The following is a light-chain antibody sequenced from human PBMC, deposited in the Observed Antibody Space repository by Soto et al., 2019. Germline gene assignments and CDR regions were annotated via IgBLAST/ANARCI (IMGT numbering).Light chain of an antibody. Sequence: IVMTQSPLSLSVTPGEAASISCMSSARLLHKNSFIAWYQQKPGQGPRLLIYDTSSRASGIPDRFSGSGSGTDFTLTISRLETEDFAVFYCQQYGTSEIIFGQGTRLEIK. V-gene: IGKV3-20*01. CDR1: ARLLHKNSF. CDR2: DTS. CDR3: QQYGTSEII. J-gene: IGKJ5*01.